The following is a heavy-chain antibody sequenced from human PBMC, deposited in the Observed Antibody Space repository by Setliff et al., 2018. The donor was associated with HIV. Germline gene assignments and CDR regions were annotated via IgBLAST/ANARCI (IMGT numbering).Heavy chain of an antibody. V-gene: IGHV4-59*08. J-gene: IGHJ6*03. D-gene: IGHD2-2*02. CDR3: ASEPIVVVPAAIWAQIYYMDV. Sequence: PSETLSLTCTVSGGSISSHYWSWIRQPPGKGLEWLGYVSYIGSTYYNPSLKSRLTISVDTSKNQFSLKLSSVTAADTAVYYCASEPIVVVPAAIWAQIYYMDVWGKGTTGTVS. CDR1: GGSISSHY. CDR2: VSYIGST.